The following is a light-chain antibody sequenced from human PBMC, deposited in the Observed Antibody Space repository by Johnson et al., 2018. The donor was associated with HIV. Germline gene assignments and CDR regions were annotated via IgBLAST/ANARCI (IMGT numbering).Light chain of an antibody. V-gene: IGLV1-51*01. J-gene: IGLJ1*01. CDR1: SSNIGDNY. CDR2: DNY. Sequence: SVLTQPPSVSAAPGQTVTISCSGSSSNIGDNYVSWYQQLPGTAPKLLIYDNYKRPSGIPDRFSGSKSGTSATLGITGLPTGDEADYYCGTWDSSLSAYVFGMGNKVTVL. CDR3: GTWDSSLSAYV.